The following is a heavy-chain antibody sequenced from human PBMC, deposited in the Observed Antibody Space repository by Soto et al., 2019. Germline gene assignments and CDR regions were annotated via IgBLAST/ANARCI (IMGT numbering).Heavy chain of an antibody. V-gene: IGHV3-13*01. CDR3: AKSQEIGNHFFDY. D-gene: IGHD2-15*01. CDR1: GFTFSVLY. Sequence: GAVSLSCEVCGFTFSVLYRHLVRQPTGKGLEWVSSIGTAGDTYYAVSVKGRFTISRDNAKNSLSLQMNSLRAGDMAVYFCAKSQEIGNHFFDYWGQGTKVTLSS. J-gene: IGHJ4*02. CDR2: IGTAGDT.